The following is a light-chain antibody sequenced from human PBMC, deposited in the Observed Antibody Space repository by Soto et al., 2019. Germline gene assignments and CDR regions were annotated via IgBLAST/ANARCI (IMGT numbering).Light chain of an antibody. J-gene: IGKJ1*01. CDR2: GAS. V-gene: IGKV1-5*01. CDR1: QTISDY. CDR3: QQYNSYAWT. Sequence: DIQMTQSPSSLSAAVGDRVAITCRTSQTISDYLNWYQQKPGKALKLLIFGASRLQTGVPSRFSGSGSGTEFTLTISSLQPDDFATYYCQQYNSYAWTFGQGTKVDIK.